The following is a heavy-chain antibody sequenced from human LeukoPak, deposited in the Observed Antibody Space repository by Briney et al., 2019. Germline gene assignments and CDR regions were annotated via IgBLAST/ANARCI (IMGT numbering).Heavy chain of an antibody. CDR2: IKSKTDGGTT. V-gene: IGHV3-15*01. CDR3: TTDTDYYDSSGYYPIDY. CDR1: GFTFSSYA. D-gene: IGHD3-22*01. Sequence: GGSLRLSCAASGFTFSSYAMSWVRQAPGKGLEWVGRIKSKTDGGTTDYAAPVKGRFTISRDDSKNTLYLQMNSLKTEDTAVYYCTTDTDYYDSSGYYPIDYWGQGTLVTVSS. J-gene: IGHJ4*02.